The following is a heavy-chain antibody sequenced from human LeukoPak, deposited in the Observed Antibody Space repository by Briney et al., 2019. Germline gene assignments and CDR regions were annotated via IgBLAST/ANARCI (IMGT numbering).Heavy chain of an antibody. D-gene: IGHD6-13*01. CDR1: GGSISSGSYY. V-gene: IGHV4-39*01. CDR3: ARLIAAAGTLRYYYYGMDV. Sequence: SETLSLTCSVSGGSISSGSYYWGWIRQPPGKGLEWIGIIFYGGRTYYNPSLKSRVTISVDTSQNQFSLKLSSVTAADTAVYYCARLIAAAGTLRYYYYGMDVRGQGTTVTVSS. J-gene: IGHJ6*02. CDR2: IFYGGRT.